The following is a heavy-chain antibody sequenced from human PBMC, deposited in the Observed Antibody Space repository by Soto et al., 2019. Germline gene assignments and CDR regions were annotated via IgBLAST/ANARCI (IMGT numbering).Heavy chain of an antibody. CDR1: GYTVTNYD. D-gene: IGHD2-8*01. V-gene: IGHV1-3*01. Sequence: QVQLVQSGAEVKQPGASVKVSCKASGYTVTNYDIHWVRQAPGQRFEWMGWINVGNGSIKYSQKFQGRVTITRDASASTAYMELSSLRSEDTSVFYCASGYCSNSGCYLLDYWGQGTLVTVSS. CDR2: INVGNGSI. J-gene: IGHJ4*02. CDR3: ASGYCSNSGCYLLDY.